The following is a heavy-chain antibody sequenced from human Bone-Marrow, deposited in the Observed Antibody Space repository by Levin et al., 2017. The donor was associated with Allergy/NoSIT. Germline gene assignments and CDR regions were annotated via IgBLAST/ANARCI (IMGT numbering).Heavy chain of an antibody. Sequence: GESLKISCAASGFTFSSYAMHWVRQAPGKGLEWVAVISYDGSNKYYADSVKGRFTISRDNSKNTLYLQMNSLRAEDTAVYYCARERSQVAAVYYYYGMDGWGQGTTVTVSS. J-gene: IGHJ6*02. CDR2: ISYDGSNK. CDR3: ARERSQVAAVYYYYGMDG. CDR1: GFTFSSYA. V-gene: IGHV3-30-3*01. D-gene: IGHD2-15*01.